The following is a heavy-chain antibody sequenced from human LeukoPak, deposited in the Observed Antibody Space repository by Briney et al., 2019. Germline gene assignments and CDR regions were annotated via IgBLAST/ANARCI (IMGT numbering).Heavy chain of an antibody. CDR3: ARHRDSWSFDY. V-gene: IGHV4-59*08. J-gene: IGHJ4*02. CDR2: IYYSGST. Sequence: XETXXLTXXVSGXSISXXYWSWXXXXPGXXXXWIGYIYYSGSTNYNPSLKSRVTISVDTSKNQFSLKLSSVTAADTAVYYCARHRDSWSFDYWGQGTLVTVSS. D-gene: IGHD6-13*01. CDR1: GXSISXXY.